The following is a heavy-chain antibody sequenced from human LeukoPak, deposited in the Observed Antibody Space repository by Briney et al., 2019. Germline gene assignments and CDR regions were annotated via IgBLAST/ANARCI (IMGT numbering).Heavy chain of an antibody. CDR2: IYYSGST. D-gene: IGHD3-10*01. CDR1: GGSISSYY. V-gene: IGHV4-59*01. CDR3: ARVGFGELLFAQYEYYFAY. J-gene: IGHJ4*02. Sequence: SETLSLTCTVSGGSISSYYWSWIRQPPGKGLEWIGYIYYSGSTNYNPSLKSRVTISVDTSKNQSSLKLSSVTASDTAVYYCARVGFGELLFAQYEYYFAYWGQGTLVTVSS.